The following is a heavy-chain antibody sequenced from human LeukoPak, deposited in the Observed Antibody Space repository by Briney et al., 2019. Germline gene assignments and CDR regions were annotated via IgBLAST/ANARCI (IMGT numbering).Heavy chain of an antibody. CDR1: GYTFTSYY. J-gene: IGHJ4*02. D-gene: IGHD3/OR15-3a*01. V-gene: IGHV1-2*02. CDR2: INPNSGGT. Sequence: ASVKVSCKASGYTFTSYYLHWVRQAPGQGLEWMGWINPNSGGTNSAQKFRGRVTMTRDTSISTAYMELSRLRSDDTAVYYCARRSWTGYNYFDYWGQGTLVTVSS. CDR3: ARRSWTGYNYFDY.